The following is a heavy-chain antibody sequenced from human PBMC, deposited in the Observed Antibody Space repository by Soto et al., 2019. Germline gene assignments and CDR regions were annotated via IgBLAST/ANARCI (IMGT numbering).Heavy chain of an antibody. CDR3: APEAYCGGDCYHWYFDL. J-gene: IGHJ2*01. Sequence: QITLKESGPTLVKPTQTLTLTCTFSGFSLSTSGVGVGWIRQPPGKALEWLALIYWDDDKRYSPSLKSRLTITKXXSXTLXALTMPNMDPVDTATYYCAPEAYCGGDCYHWYFDLWGRGTLVTVSS. CDR2: IYWDDDK. D-gene: IGHD2-21*02. CDR1: GFSLSTSGVG. V-gene: IGHV2-5*02.